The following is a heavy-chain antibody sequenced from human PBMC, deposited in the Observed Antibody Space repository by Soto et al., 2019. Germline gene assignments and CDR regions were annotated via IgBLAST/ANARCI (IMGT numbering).Heavy chain of an antibody. CDR2: IYSGGAT. D-gene: IGHD6-6*01. J-gene: IGHJ6*02. Sequence: GGSLRLSCAAAGFSVSTSHISWVRQAPGKGLEWVSVIYSGGATHYAVSVKGRLIISRDKSKSTVDLQMNSLRAEDTAVYYCARELSYSSSSNYYYGMDVWGQGTTVTVSS. CDR1: GFSVSTSH. V-gene: IGHV3-66*02. CDR3: ARELSYSSSSNYYYGMDV.